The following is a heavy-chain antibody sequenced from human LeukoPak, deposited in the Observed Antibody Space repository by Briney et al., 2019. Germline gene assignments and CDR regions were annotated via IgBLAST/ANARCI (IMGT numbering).Heavy chain of an antibody. CDR3: ARDRREYRGTYSYYFAC. J-gene: IGHJ4*02. CDR2: ISYDGSNK. Sequence: PGGSLRLSCAASGFIFSSYAMHWVRQAPGKGLQWVALISYDGSNKYYADSVKGRFTISRDNSKNTLYLQMNSLRAEDTAVCYCARDRREYRGTYSYYFACWGQGTLVTVSS. V-gene: IGHV3-30-3*01. D-gene: IGHD1-26*01. CDR1: GFIFSSYA.